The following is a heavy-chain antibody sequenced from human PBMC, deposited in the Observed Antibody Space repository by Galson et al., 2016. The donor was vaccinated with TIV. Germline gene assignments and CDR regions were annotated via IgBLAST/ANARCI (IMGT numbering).Heavy chain of an antibody. CDR3: ARDPEAEATTPYFFDS. D-gene: IGHD1-14*01. Sequence: SLRLSCAASGFTVSSNYMSWVRQVPGEGLEWVSVIYNSGSIYYADFVEGRFTISRDNSTTTLHLQMNSLRTDDTAMYYCARDPEAEATTPYFFDSWGRGTLVTVSS. CDR2: IYNSGSI. J-gene: IGHJ4*02. CDR1: GFTVSSNY. V-gene: IGHV3-66*02.